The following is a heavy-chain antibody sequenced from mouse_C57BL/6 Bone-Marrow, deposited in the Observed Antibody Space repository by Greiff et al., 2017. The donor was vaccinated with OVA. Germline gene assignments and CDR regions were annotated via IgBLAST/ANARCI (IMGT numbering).Heavy chain of an antibody. J-gene: IGHJ4*01. V-gene: IGHV1-81*01. CDR3: ARGWSRWCPYYAMDY. Sequence: VQLQESGAELARPGASVKLSCKASGYTFTSSGISWVKQRTGQGLEWIGEIYPRSGNTYYNEKFKGKATLTADTSSSTAYMELRSLTSEDSAVYFCARGWSRWCPYYAMDYWGQGTSVTVSS. D-gene: IGHD1-1*02. CDR2: IYPRSGNT. CDR1: GYTFTSSG.